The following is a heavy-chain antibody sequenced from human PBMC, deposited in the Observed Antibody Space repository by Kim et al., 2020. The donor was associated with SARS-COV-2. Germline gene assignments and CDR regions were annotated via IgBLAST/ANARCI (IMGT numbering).Heavy chain of an antibody. D-gene: IGHD6-13*01. CDR2: INPNSGGT. CDR1: GYTFTGYY. CDR3: ARDKGYGIVYYFDY. Sequence: ASVKVSCKASGYTFTGYYMHWVRQAPGQGLEWMGWINPNSGGTNYAQKFQGWVTMTRDTSISTAYMELSRLRSDDTAVYYCARDKGYGIVYYFDYWGQGTLVTVSS. V-gene: IGHV1-2*04. J-gene: IGHJ4*02.